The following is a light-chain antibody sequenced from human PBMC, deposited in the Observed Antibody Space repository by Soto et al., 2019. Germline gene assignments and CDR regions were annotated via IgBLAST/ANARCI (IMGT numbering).Light chain of an antibody. Sequence: EIVMTQSPATLSVSPGERATLSCRASQSIGSNLAWYQQKPGQTPRLLIYGTSIRATCIPARVSGSGSGTEFTLTISSLQSEDFAVYYCQHYNNWPLTFGGGTKVEIK. CDR1: QSIGSN. V-gene: IGKV3-15*01. CDR3: QHYNNWPLT. J-gene: IGKJ4*01. CDR2: GTS.